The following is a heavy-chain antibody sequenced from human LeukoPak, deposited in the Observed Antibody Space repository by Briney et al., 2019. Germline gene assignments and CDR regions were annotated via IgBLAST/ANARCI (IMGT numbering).Heavy chain of an antibody. V-gene: IGHV4-4*07. D-gene: IGHD5-18*01. J-gene: IGHJ4*02. CDR3: ARDGYSYGFGE. Sequence: SETLSLTCSVSGGSMYSFFWSWIGQPAGKALEWIGHVYPSASGDTSYNPSLKSRATISLDTSKNQSSLRLSSVTATDTAVYYCARDGYSYGFGEWGQGTVVTVSS. CDR1: GGSMYSFF. CDR2: VYPSASGDT.